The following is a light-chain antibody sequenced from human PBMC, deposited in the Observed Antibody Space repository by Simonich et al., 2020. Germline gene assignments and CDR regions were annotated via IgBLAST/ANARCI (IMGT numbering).Light chain of an antibody. Sequence: QPVLTQPPSASASLGASVTLTCPLSSGYSNYKLDWYQQSSGKGPRFVMRGGTGGSVGTNGDGIPDRFSVLGSGLNRYLTIKNIQEEDESDYHCGADHGSGSNFVVVFGGGTKLTVL. J-gene: IGLJ2*01. V-gene: IGLV9-49*01. CDR2: GGTGGSVG. CDR1: SGYSNYK. CDR3: GADHGSGSNFVVV.